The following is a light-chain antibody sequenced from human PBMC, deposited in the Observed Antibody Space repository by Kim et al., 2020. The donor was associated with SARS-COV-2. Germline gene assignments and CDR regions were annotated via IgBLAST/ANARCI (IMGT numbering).Light chain of an antibody. CDR3: QQFDTLPLT. Sequence: ASAGDRVTITCRASHDINIFLNWFQQKPGEAPKLLISDASSLETGLPSRFSGSGSGTYFTFTISSLQPGDVATYYCQQFDTLPLTFGGGTKVDIK. CDR1: HDINIF. V-gene: IGKV1-33*01. CDR2: DAS. J-gene: IGKJ4*01.